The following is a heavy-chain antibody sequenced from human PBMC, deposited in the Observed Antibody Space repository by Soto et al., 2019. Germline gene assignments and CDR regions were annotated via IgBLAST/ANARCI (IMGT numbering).Heavy chain of an antibody. J-gene: IGHJ4*02. Sequence: SETLSLTCAVSGGSISSSNWWSWVRQPPGRGVEWIGEIYHSGSTNYNPSLKSRVTISVDKSKNQFSLKLSSVTAADTAVYYCAKCITALGPIDYWGQGTLVT. CDR1: GGSISSSNW. CDR2: IYHSGST. CDR3: AKCITALGPIDY. D-gene: IGHD6-6*01. V-gene: IGHV4-4*02.